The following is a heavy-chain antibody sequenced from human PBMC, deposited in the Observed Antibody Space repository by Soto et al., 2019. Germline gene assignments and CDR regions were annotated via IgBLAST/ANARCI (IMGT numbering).Heavy chain of an antibody. D-gene: IGHD3-16*01. CDR2: IIPVFGTV. J-gene: IGHJ4*02. V-gene: IGHV1-69*01. CDR3: AKVMAAACYDS. CDR1: GGTFGNSA. Sequence: QVKLVQSGAEVKKPGSSVKVSCKASGGTFGNSAISWVRQDPGQGLEWMGGIIPVFGTVNYAQKFEGRVTITADESTSTVFMEMSRLTSEDTAVYYCAKVMAAACYDSWGQGTLVTVSS.